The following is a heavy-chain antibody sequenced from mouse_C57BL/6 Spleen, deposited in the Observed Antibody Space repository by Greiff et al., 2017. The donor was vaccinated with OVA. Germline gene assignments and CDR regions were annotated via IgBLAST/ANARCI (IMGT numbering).Heavy chain of an antibody. CDR3: ARGVYCSSVGGD. J-gene: IGHJ2*01. Sequence: VQLQQPGPELVRPGSSVKLSCKASGYTFTSYWMHWVKQRPIQGLEWIGNIDPSDSDTHYNQKFKDKATLTVDKSSSTAYMQLSSLTSEDSAVYYCARGVYCSSVGGDWGQGTTVTVAS. D-gene: IGHD6-1*01. CDR2: IDPSDSDT. CDR1: GYTFTSYW. V-gene: IGHV1-52*01.